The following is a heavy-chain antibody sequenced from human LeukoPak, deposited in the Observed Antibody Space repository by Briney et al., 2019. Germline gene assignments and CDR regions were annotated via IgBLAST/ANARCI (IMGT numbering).Heavy chain of an antibody. CDR3: ARVIGGSGSYLGYYYYYGMDV. J-gene: IGHJ6*02. V-gene: IGHV4-30-2*01. CDR2: IYHSGNT. Sequence: PSQTLSLTCAVSGGSISSGGYSWSWIRQPPGKGLEWIGYIYHSGNTYYNPSLKSRVTISVDRSKNQFSLKLSSVTAADTAVYYCARVIGGSGSYLGYYYYYGMDVWGQGTTVTVSS. CDR1: GGSISSGGYS. D-gene: IGHD3-10*01.